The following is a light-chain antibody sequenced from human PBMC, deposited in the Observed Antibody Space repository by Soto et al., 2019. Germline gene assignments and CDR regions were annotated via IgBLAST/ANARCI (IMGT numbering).Light chain of an antibody. V-gene: IGKV1-39*01. Sequence: DIQMTQSPSSLSASVGDRVTITCRASQSISSYLNLYQQKPGKAPKLLIYAASSLQSGVPSRFSGSGSGTDFTFTISSLQPEDFATYYFQQSYSTPLTFGGGTKVEIK. CDR2: AAS. CDR1: QSISSY. CDR3: QQSYSTPLT. J-gene: IGKJ4*01.